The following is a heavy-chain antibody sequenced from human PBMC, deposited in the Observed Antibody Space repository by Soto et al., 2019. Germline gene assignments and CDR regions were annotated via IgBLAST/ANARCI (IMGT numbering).Heavy chain of an antibody. J-gene: IGHJ4*02. CDR2: IKIDGSEK. CDR1: GFTFSSYS. Sequence: PGGSLRLSCAASGFTFSSYSMNWVRQAPGKGLEWVANIKIDGSEKYYVDSVKGRFTISRDNAKNSLYLQMNSLRAEDTAVYYCARDRGRSSSGSTRFFDYWGQGTPVTAPQ. D-gene: IGHD6-19*01. CDR3: ARDRGRSSSGSTRFFDY. V-gene: IGHV3-7*01.